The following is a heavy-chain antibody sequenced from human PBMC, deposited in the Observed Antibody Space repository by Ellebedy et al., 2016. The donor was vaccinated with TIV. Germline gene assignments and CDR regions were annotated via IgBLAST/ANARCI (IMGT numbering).Heavy chain of an antibody. D-gene: IGHD3-10*01. V-gene: IGHV4-39*07. J-gene: IGHJ3*02. CDR1: GGSISSSSYY. Sequence: SETLSLTCTVSGGSISSSSYYWGWIRQPPGTGLEWIGSMYYSGRMYYNPSLKSRVTISIDTSKNQFSLKLTSVTAADTAVYYCARERDYYGSGTYSANDAFDIWGQGTKVTVSS. CDR3: ARERDYYGSGTYSANDAFDI. CDR2: MYYSGRM.